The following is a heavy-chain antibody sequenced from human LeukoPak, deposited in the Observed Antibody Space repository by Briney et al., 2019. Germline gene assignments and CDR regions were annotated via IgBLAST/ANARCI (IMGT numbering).Heavy chain of an antibody. CDR1: GFTFSSYE. CDR2: ISGSSSNV. D-gene: IGHD5-18*01. V-gene: IGHV3-48*03. CDR3: ARGFRDTAMFLDY. J-gene: IGHJ4*02. Sequence: GGSLRLSCAASGFTFSSYEMNWVRQAPGKGVEWISAISGSSSNVYYAASVRGRFTISRDNAENSLYLQLNTMRAEETAVYYCARGFRDTAMFLDYWGQGTLVTVSS.